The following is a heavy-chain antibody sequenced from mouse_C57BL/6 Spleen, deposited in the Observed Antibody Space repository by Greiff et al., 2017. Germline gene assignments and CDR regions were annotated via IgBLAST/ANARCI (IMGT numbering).Heavy chain of an antibody. V-gene: IGHV1-47*01. CDR2: FHPYNDDT. J-gene: IGHJ3*01. CDR1: GYTFTTYP. CDR3: ARGGAWFAY. Sequence: VKLLESGAELVKPGASVKMSCKASGYTFTTYPIEWMKQNHGKSLEWIGNFHPYNDDTKYNEKFKGKATLTVEKSSSTVYLELSRLTSEDAAVYNCARGGAWFAYWGQGTLVTVSA.